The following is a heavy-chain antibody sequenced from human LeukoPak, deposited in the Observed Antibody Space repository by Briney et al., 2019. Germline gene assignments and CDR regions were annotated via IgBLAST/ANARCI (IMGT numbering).Heavy chain of an antibody. D-gene: IGHD2-15*01. V-gene: IGHV1-2*02. J-gene: IGHJ4*02. CDR2: INPNSGGT. Sequence: ASVKVSCKASGYTFTGYYMHWVRQAPGQGLEWMGWINPNSGGTTYAQKFQGRVTMTRDTSISTAYMELSRLRSDDTAVYYCARDAIVVVVAATDAYFDSWGQGTLVTVSS. CDR1: GYTFTGYY. CDR3: ARDAIVVVVAATDAYFDS.